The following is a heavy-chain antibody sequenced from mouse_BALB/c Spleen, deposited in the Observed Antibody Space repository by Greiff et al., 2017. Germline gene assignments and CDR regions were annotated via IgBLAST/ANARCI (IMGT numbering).Heavy chain of an antibody. Sequence: EVQLVESGPSLVKPSQTLSLTCSVTGDSITSGYWNWIRKFPGNKLEYMGYISYSGSTYYNPSLKSRISITRDTSKNQYYLQLNSVTTEDTATYYCARCDGYYVGYAMDYWGQGTSVTVSS. CDR1: GDSITSGY. CDR3: ARCDGYYVGYAMDY. J-gene: IGHJ4*01. V-gene: IGHV3-8*02. CDR2: ISYSGST. D-gene: IGHD2-3*01.